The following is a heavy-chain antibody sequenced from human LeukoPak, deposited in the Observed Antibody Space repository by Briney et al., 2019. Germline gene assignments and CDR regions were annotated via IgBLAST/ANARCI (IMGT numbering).Heavy chain of an antibody. V-gene: IGHV3-23*01. J-gene: IGHJ3*02. CDR3: AKDMFSIAVSVVAFDI. CDR1: TFTFSNYG. CDR2: ISGAGEST. D-gene: IGHD6-19*01. Sequence: GGSLRLSCTASTFTFSNYGMNWVRQAPGEGLEWVSTISGAGESTYYADSVKGRFTISRDNSKNMVYLQMNSLRAEDTAVYYCAKDMFSIAVSVVAFDIWGQGTMVSVSS.